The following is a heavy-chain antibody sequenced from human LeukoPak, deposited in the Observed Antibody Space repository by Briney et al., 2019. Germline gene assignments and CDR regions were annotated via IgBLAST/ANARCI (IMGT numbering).Heavy chain of an antibody. CDR1: GGSISSYY. CDR2: IYYSGST. D-gene: IGHD6-13*01. Sequence: TASETLSLTCTVSGGSISSYYWSWIRQPPGKGLEWIGYIYYSGSTNYNPSLKSRVTISVDTSKNQFSLKLSSVTAADTAVYYCARDSSSSSYYFDYWGQGTLVTVSS. V-gene: IGHV4-59*01. CDR3: ARDSSSSSYYFDY. J-gene: IGHJ4*02.